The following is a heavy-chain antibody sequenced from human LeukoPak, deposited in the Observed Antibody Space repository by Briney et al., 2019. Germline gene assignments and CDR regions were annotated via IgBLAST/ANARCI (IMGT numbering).Heavy chain of an antibody. V-gene: IGHV1-69*06. J-gene: IGHJ6*03. Sequence: ASVKVSCKASGGTFSSYAISWVRQAPGQGLEWMGGIIPIFGTANYAQKFQGRVTITADKSTSTAYMELSSLRSEDTAVYYCARVGEIAAADRRYYYMDVWGKGTTVTVSS. CDR2: IIPIFGTA. CDR3: ARVGEIAAADRRYYYMDV. D-gene: IGHD6-13*01. CDR1: GGTFSSYA.